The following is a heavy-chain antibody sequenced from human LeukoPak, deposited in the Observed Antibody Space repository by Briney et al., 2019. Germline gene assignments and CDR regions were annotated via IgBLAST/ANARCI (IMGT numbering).Heavy chain of an antibody. CDR3: ASLPDYYDSSGPFDY. CDR1: GFTFSDYY. Sequence: GGSLRLSCAASGFTFSDYYMSWIRQAPGKGLEWVSYISSSGSTIYYADSVKGRFTISRDNAKNSLYLQMNSLRAGDTAVYYCASLPDYYDSSGPFDYWGQGTLVTVSS. V-gene: IGHV3-11*01. J-gene: IGHJ4*02. D-gene: IGHD3-22*01. CDR2: ISSSGSTI.